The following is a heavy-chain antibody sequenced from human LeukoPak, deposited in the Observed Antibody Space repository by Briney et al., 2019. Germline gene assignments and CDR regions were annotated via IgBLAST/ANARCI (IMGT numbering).Heavy chain of an antibody. D-gene: IGHD3-10*01. CDR2: IYYSGST. Sequence: TPSETLSLTCSVSGGSIKSYYWSWIRQPPGKGLEWIGHIYYSGSTSYNPSLKSRVTISVDTSKNQFSLKLSSVTAADTAVYYCARHDYSSGSYTDYWGQGTLVTVSS. CDR1: GGSIKSYY. J-gene: IGHJ4*02. CDR3: ARHDYSSGSYTDY. V-gene: IGHV4-59*08.